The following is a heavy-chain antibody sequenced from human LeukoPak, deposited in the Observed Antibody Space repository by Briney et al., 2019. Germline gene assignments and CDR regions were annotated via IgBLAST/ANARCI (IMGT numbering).Heavy chain of an antibody. CDR1: GYTFTGYY. CDR3: ARDLITMIGVVTGNWFDP. D-gene: IGHD3-22*01. V-gene: IGHV1-2*06. Sequence: SVNVSCKASGYTFTGYYMHWVRQAPAKGLEGMGRINPNRGGTHYAQKFQGRLTMTRDTSISTAYMELSRLRSDDTAVYYCARDLITMIGVVTGNWFDPWGQGTLVTVSS. CDR2: INPNRGGT. J-gene: IGHJ5*02.